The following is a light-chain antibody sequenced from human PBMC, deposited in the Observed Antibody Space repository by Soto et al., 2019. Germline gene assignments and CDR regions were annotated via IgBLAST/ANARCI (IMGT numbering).Light chain of an antibody. CDR1: QSLLYTDGNTY. CDR2: KVS. J-gene: IGKJ2*01. Sequence: DVVMPQSPLSLPVTLGQPASISCRSSQSLLYTDGNTYMNWFQQRPGQSPRRLIYKVSNRYSGDPDRFSGSGSGSGFSLKINGVEAEYGGVYYCKESTHWPYNFGQGTKLEIK. V-gene: IGKV2-30*01. CDR3: KESTHWPYN.